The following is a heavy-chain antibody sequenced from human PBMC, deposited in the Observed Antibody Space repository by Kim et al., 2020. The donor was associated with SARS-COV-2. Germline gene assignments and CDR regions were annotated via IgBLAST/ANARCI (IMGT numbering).Heavy chain of an antibody. CDR2: IWYDGSNK. V-gene: IGHV3-33*06. Sequence: GGSLRLSCAASGFTFSSYAMHWVRQAPGKGLEWVAVIWYDGSNKYYADSVKGRFTISRDNSKNTLYLQMNSLRAEDTAVYYCAKDGREGNYVGSGFDYWGQGTLVTVSS. CDR3: AKDGREGNYVGSGFDY. CDR1: GFTFSSYA. J-gene: IGHJ4*02. D-gene: IGHD4-4*01.